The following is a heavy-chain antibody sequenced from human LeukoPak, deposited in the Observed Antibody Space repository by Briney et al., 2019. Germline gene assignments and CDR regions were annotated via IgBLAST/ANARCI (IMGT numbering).Heavy chain of an antibody. J-gene: IGHJ4*02. CDR1: GFTFRNYA. D-gene: IGHD2-15*01. Sequence: GGSLRLSCVASGFTFRNYAMHWVRQAPGKGLEWVAVISYDGSNKYYADSVKGRFTISRDNSKNTLYLQMNSLRAEDTAVYYCARGYCSGGSCSTIDYWGQGTLVTVSS. CDR2: ISYDGSNK. CDR3: ARGYCSGGSCSTIDY. V-gene: IGHV3-30-3*01.